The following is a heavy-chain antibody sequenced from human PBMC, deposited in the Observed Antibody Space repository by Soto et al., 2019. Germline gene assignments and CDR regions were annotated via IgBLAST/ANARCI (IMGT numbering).Heavy chain of an antibody. CDR2: INHSGST. V-gene: IGHV4-34*01. Sequence: SETLSLTCAVYGGSFSGYYWSWIRQPPGKGLEWIGEINHSGSTNYNPSLKSRVTISVDTSKNQFSLKLSSVTAADTAVYYCARGIVDTAMVYYFDYGGQGTLVTVSS. CDR1: GGSFSGYY. J-gene: IGHJ4*02. CDR3: ARGIVDTAMVYYFDY. D-gene: IGHD5-18*01.